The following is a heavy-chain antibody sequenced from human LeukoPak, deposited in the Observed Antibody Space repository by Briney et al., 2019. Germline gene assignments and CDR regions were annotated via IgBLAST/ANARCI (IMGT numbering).Heavy chain of an antibody. CDR2: IFYSGAT. V-gene: IGHV4-39*01. Sequence: SETLSLTCSVSGGSITNSRWYWGWLRQPPGKGLEWIGSIFYSGATNSNPSLRSRLTISVDTSKNQFSLKLSSVTAADTAVYYCARGEGIAAAAPFDYWGQGTLVTVSS. CDR1: GGSITNSRWY. D-gene: IGHD6-13*01. J-gene: IGHJ4*02. CDR3: ARGEGIAAAAPFDY.